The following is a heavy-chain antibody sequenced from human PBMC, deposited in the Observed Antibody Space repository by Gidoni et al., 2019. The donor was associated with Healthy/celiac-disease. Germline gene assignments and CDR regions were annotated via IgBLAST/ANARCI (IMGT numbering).Heavy chain of an antibody. J-gene: IGHJ3*02. CDR2: SIPIFGTA. CDR1: GGPFSSYA. CDR3: ARPYYYGSGSYYNPENAFDI. D-gene: IGHD3-10*01. Sequence: QVQLVQSGAEVKKPESSVKVSCKASGGPFSSYAISGVRQAPGQGLEWMGGSIPIFGTANYAQKCQGRVTITADESTSTAYMELSSRRSEVTAVYYCARPYYYGSGSYYNPENAFDIWGQGTMVTVSS. V-gene: IGHV1-69*01.